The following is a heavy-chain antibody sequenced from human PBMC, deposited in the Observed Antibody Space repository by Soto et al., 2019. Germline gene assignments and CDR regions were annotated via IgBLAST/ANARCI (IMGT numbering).Heavy chain of an antibody. CDR3: ARTGRDFYGLDV. D-gene: IGHD1-1*01. J-gene: IGHJ6*02. Sequence: EVQLVESGGGLVQPGGSLRLSCEASGFTFRNYDMHWVRQGTGKGLEWVSGISAAGDPDYADSVEGRFTISRENAQNSLFLQMNSLRGGDTAVYYCARTGRDFYGLDVWGQGTTVIVSS. CDR1: GFTFRNYD. CDR2: ISAAGDP. V-gene: IGHV3-13*05.